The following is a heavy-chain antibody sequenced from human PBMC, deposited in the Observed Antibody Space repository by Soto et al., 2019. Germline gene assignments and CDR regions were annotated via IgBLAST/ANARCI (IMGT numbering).Heavy chain of an antibody. Sequence: EVQLLESGGGLVQPGGSLRLSCAASGFTFSSYAMSWVRQAPGKGLEWVSAISGSGGSTYYADSVKGRFTISRDKSKNTLFQQIDSLIAADTAVYYCGQDRDLGFGGLSLIGYWGQGTLVAVS. CDR3: GQDRDLGFGGLSLIGY. CDR2: ISGSGGST. D-gene: IGHD3-10*01. J-gene: IGHJ4*02. CDR1: GFTFSSYA. V-gene: IGHV3-23*01.